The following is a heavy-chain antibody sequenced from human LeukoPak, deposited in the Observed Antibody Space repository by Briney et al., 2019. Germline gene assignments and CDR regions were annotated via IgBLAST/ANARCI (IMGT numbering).Heavy chain of an antibody. J-gene: IGHJ6*02. CDR1: GASVSSNRAV. Sequence: SQTLSLTCGISGASVSSNRAVWHWIRQSPSRGLEWLGRTYYRSKWYNDYAISVKSRITINPDTSKNQFSLQLNSVTPEDTAVYYCAGRGVTVAHGMDVWGQGTTVTVSS. V-gene: IGHV6-1*01. CDR3: AGRGVTVAHGMDV. D-gene: IGHD6-19*01. CDR2: TYYRSKWYN.